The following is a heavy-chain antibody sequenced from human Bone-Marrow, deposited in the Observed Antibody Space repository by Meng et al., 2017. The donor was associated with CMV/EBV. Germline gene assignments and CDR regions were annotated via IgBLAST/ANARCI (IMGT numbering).Heavy chain of an antibody. CDR2: ISAYNGNT. CDR3: ARVGDYGGNSFRHYYYYGMDV. Sequence: ASVKVSCKASGYTFTSYGISWVRQAPGQGLEWMGWISAYNGNTNYAQKLQGRVTMTRNTSISTAYMELSSLRSEDTAVYYCARVGDYGGNSFRHYYYYGMDVWGQGTTVTGSS. J-gene: IGHJ6*01. CDR1: GYTFTSYG. D-gene: IGHD4-23*01. V-gene: IGHV1-18*01.